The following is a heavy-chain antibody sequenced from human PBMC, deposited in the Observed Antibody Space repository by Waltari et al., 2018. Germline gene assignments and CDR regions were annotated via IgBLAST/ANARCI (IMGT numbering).Heavy chain of an antibody. V-gene: IGHV4-59*01. CDR3: ASSLEWYPYYFDY. CDR1: GGSISSYY. D-gene: IGHD3-3*01. CDR2: IYYSGST. Sequence: QVQLQESGPGLVKPSETLSLTCTVSGGSISSYYWSWIRQPPGKGLEWIGYIYYSGSTNYNPSLKSRVTISVDTSKNQFSLKLSSVTAADTAVYYCASSLEWYPYYFDYWGQGTLVTVSS. J-gene: IGHJ4*02.